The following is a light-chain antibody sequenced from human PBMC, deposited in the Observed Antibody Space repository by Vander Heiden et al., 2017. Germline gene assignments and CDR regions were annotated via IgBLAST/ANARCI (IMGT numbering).Light chain of an antibody. CDR1: QSISSY. J-gene: IGKJ2*01. CDR3: QQSDSTPYT. Sequence: DIQMTQSPSSLSASGGDRVTITCRASQSISSYLNWYQQKPGKAPKLLIYAASSLQSGVPSRFSGSGSGTDFTLTISSLQPEDFAAYYCQQSDSTPYTFGQGTKLEIK. CDR2: AAS. V-gene: IGKV1-39*01.